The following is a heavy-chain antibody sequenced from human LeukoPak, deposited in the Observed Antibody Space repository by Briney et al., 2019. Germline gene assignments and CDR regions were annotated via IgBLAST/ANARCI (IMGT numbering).Heavy chain of an antibody. CDR1: GGTFSTYA. J-gene: IGHJ4*02. CDR2: IIPALDIA. CDR3: ARDRVFVDTAIVSPVQYFDY. V-gene: IGHV1-69*04. Sequence: GSSVKVSCKASGGTFSTYAISWVRQAPGQGLEWMGRIIPALDIANYAQEFQGRVTITADESTTTAFMELSSLRSEDTAVYYCARDRVFVDTAIVSPVQYFDYWGQGTLVTVSS. D-gene: IGHD5-18*01.